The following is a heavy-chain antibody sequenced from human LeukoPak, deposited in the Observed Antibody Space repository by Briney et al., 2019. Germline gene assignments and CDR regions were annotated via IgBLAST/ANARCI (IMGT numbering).Heavy chain of an antibody. CDR1: GGSISSYY. J-gene: IGHJ4*02. D-gene: IGHD5-18*01. V-gene: IGHV4-59*01. CDR2: IYYSGST. CDR3: ARVRLWFGAYFDY. Sequence: PSETLSLTCTVSGGSISSYYWSWIRQPPGKGLEWIGYIYYSGSTNYNPSLKSRVTISVDTSKNQSSLKLSSVTAADTAVYYCARVRLWFGAYFDYWGQGTLVTVSS.